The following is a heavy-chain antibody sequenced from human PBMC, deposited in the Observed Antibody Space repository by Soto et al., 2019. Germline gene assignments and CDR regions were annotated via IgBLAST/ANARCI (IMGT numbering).Heavy chain of an antibody. V-gene: IGHV3-53*01. Sequence: GGSLRLSCAASGFTVSSNYMSWVRQAPGKGLEWVSVIYSGGSTYYADSVKGRFTISRDNSKNTLYLQMNSLRAEDTAVYYCARETTVTTFNRGAFDIWGQGTMVTVSS. D-gene: IGHD4-17*01. CDR3: ARETTVTTFNRGAFDI. CDR1: GFTVSSNY. CDR2: IYSGGST. J-gene: IGHJ3*02.